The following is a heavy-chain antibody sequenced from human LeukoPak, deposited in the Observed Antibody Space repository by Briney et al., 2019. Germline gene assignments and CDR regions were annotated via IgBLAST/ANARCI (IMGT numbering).Heavy chain of an antibody. CDR1: GGFISSGSYY. CDR3: ASYEANADAFDI. D-gene: IGHD3-22*01. J-gene: IGHJ3*02. V-gene: IGHV4-61*02. Sequence: SETLSLTCTVSGGFISSGSYYWSWIRQPAGKGLEWIGRIYTSGSTNYNPSLKSRVTISVDTSKNQFSLKLSSVTAADTAVYYCASYEANADAFDIWGQGTMVTVSS. CDR2: IYTSGST.